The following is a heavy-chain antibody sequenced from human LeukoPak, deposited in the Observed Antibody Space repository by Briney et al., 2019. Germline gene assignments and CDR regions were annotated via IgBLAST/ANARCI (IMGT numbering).Heavy chain of an antibody. CDR2: INSYGSST. Sequence: PGGSLRLSCAASGFTFSSYWMHWVRQAPGKGLVWVSRINSYGSSTSYADSVKGRFTISRDNAKNTLYLQMDSLRAEDTVVYYCARELNYEGLFDYWGQGTLVTVSS. V-gene: IGHV3-74*01. CDR1: GFTFSSYW. J-gene: IGHJ4*02. CDR3: ARELNYEGLFDY. D-gene: IGHD4-11*01.